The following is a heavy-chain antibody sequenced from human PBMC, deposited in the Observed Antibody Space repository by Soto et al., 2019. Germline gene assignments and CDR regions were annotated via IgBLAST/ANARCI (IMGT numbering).Heavy chain of an antibody. V-gene: IGHV3-7*03. CDR2: IIKDGSEK. J-gene: IGHJ4*02. CDR1: GFTFSNYW. Sequence: XASLRLSGAASGFTFSNYWMTWVRQAPGKGLEWVANIIKDGSEKSYVDSVKGRFTISRDNAKKSLYLEMNSLRVEDTAVYYCARDWGGLGYWGQGTLVTVSS. D-gene: IGHD3-10*01. CDR3: ARDWGGLGY.